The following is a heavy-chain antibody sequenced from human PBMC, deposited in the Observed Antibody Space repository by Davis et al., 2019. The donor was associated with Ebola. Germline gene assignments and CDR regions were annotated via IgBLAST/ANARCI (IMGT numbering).Heavy chain of an antibody. CDR3: ASPPGYYGMDV. Sequence: ESLRLSCAVYGGSFSGYYWSWIRQPPGKGLEWIGEINHSGSTNYNPSLKSRVTISVDTSKNQFSLKLSSVTAADTAVYYCASPPGYYGMDVWGQGTTVTVSS. V-gene: IGHV4-34*01. J-gene: IGHJ6*02. CDR2: INHSGST. CDR1: GGSFSGYY.